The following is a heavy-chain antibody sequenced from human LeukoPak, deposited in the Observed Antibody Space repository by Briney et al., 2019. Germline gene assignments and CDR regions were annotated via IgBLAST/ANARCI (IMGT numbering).Heavy chain of an antibody. CDR3: ARRQQLVPFSDY. V-gene: IGHV1-18*01. D-gene: IGHD6-13*01. J-gene: IGHJ4*02. CDR2: ISAYNSNT. Sequence: ASVKVSCKASGYTFTSYGISWVRQAPGQGLEWMGWISAYNSNTNYAQKLQGRVTMTTDTSTSTAYMELRSLRSDDTAVYYCARRQQLVPFSDYWGQGTLVTVSS. CDR1: GYTFTSYG.